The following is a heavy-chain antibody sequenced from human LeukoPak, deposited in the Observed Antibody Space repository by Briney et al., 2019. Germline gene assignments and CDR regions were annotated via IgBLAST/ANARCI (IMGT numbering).Heavy chain of an antibody. Sequence: GASVKVSCKASGGTFSSYAISWVRQAPGQGLEWMGGIIPIFGTANYAQKFQGRVTITADESTSTAYMELSSLRSEDTAEDYCARGDSEVYYYGSGGYYAFDYWGQGTLVTVSS. D-gene: IGHD3-10*01. V-gene: IGHV1-69*13. CDR2: IIPIFGTA. CDR1: GGTFSSYA. CDR3: ARGDSEVYYYGSGGYYAFDY. J-gene: IGHJ4*02.